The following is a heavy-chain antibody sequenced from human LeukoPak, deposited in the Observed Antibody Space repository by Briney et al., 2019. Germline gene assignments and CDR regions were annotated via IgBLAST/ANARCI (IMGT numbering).Heavy chain of an antibody. CDR2: IYTSGST. V-gene: IGHV4-61*02. CDR1: GGSISSGSYY. D-gene: IGHD2-21*01. CDR3: ARDSLWWAPH. Sequence: PSETLSLTCTVSGGSISSGSYYWSWIRQPAGKGLEWIGRIYTSGSTNYNPSLKSRVTISVDTSKNQFSLKLSSVTAADTAVYYCARDSLWWAPHWGQGTLVTVSS. J-gene: IGHJ4*02.